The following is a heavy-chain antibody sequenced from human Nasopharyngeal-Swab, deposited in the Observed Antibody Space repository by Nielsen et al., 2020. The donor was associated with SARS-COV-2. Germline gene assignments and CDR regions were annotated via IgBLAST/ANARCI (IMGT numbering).Heavy chain of an antibody. CDR1: GFTFSSYA. V-gene: IGHV3-23*01. CDR3: AREHILTGYCT. CDR2: ISGSGGST. J-gene: IGHJ5*02. Sequence: GGSLRLSCAASGFTFSSYAMSWVRQAPGKGLEWVSAISGSGGSTYYADSVKGRFTISRDDSKNTLYLQMNSLRAEDTAVYYCAREHILTGYCTWGQGTLVTVSS. D-gene: IGHD3-9*01.